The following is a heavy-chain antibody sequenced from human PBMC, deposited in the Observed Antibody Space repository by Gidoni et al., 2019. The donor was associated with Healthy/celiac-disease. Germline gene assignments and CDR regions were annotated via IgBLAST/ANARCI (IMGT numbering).Heavy chain of an antibody. V-gene: IGHV4-39*02. CDR1: GGSISSSSYY. D-gene: IGHD6-6*01. J-gene: IGHJ4*02. CDR2: IYYSGST. Sequence: QLQLQESGPGLVKPSETLSLTCTVSGGSISSSSYYWGWIRQPPGKGLEWIGSIYYSGSTYYNPSLKSRVTISVDTSKNQFSLKLSSVTAADTAVYYCARDSDIAARTFDYWGQGTLVTVSS. CDR3: ARDSDIAARTFDY.